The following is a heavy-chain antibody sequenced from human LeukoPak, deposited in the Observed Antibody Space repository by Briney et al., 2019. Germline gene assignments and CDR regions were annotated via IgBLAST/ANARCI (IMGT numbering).Heavy chain of an antibody. D-gene: IGHD6-19*01. Sequence: PGGSLRLSCAASGFTFSSYAMTWVRQAPGKGLEWVANIKQDGSEKYYVDSVKGRFTISRDNAKNSLFLQMNSLRAEDTAVYYCARDRYSSKWGQGTLVTVSS. V-gene: IGHV3-7*01. J-gene: IGHJ1*01. CDR3: ARDRYSSK. CDR2: IKQDGSEK. CDR1: GFTFSSYA.